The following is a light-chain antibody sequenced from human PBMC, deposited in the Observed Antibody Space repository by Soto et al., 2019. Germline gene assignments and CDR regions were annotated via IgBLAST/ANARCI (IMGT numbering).Light chain of an antibody. CDR3: QQYHSFPLT. CDR2: KAS. CDR1: QSISSW. J-gene: IGKJ4*01. Sequence: DFQMTQSPSTLSASVGDRVTITCRASQSISSWLAWYQQKPGKAPKLLIYKASSLDRGVPSSFSGSGSGTEFTLTISGLQPDDFATYYCQQYHSFPLTFGGGTKVEIK. V-gene: IGKV1-5*03.